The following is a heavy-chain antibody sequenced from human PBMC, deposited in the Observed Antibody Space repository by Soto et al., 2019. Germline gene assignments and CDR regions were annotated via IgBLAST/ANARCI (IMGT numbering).Heavy chain of an antibody. CDR3: ARTPQSDLGSSSSFDY. CDR2: INPNSGGT. V-gene: IGHV1-2*02. CDR1: GYTFTGYY. D-gene: IGHD6-6*01. Sequence: ASEKVSCKASGYTFTGYYMHWVRQAPGQGLEWMGWINPNSGGTNYAQKLQGRVTMTRDTSISTAYMELSRLRSDDTAVYYCARTPQSDLGSSSSFDYWGQGTLVTVSS. J-gene: IGHJ4*02.